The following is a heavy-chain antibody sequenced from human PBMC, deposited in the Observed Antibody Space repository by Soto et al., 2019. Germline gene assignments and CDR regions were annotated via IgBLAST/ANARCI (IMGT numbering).Heavy chain of an antibody. J-gene: IGHJ4*02. D-gene: IGHD2-2*02. V-gene: IGHV4-38-2*02. CDR3: ARDGAYTLGPYYFDY. CDR1: GYSISSGYY. Sequence: SETLSLTGAVSGYSISSGYYWGWIRQPLGKGLEWIGTIYHGGSTYYNPSLKSRVAMSIDTSKNQFSLKLSSLTAADTAVYYCARDGAYTLGPYYFDYWGQGTLVTVSS. CDR2: IYHGGST.